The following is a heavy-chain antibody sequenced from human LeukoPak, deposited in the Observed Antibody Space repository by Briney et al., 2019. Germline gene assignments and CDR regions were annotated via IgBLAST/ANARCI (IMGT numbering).Heavy chain of an antibody. V-gene: IGHV4-4*07. CDR3: ARSGDYDSSGYYLAEYFQH. J-gene: IGHJ1*01. CDR1: GGSISSYY. D-gene: IGHD3-22*01. CDR2: IYTSGST. Sequence: SETLSLTCTVSGGSISSYYWSWIRQPAGKGLEWIGRIYTSGSTNYNPSLKSRVTMSVDTSKNQFSLKLSSVTAADTAVYYCARSGDYDSSGYYLAEYFQHWGQGTLVTVSS.